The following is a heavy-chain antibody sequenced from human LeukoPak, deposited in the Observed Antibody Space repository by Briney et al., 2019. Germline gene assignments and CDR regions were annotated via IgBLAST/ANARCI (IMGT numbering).Heavy chain of an antibody. V-gene: IGHV1-18*01. CDR1: GYTFTSYG. CDR2: ISAYNGNT. Sequence: ASVKLSCKASGYTFTSYGISWVRQAPGQGLEWMGWISAYNGNTNYAQKLQGRVTMTTDTSTSTAYMELRSLRSDDTAVYDCVIRGQAPATPIDHWGQGTLVTVSS. CDR3: VIRGQAPATPIDH. J-gene: IGHJ4*02. D-gene: IGHD2-15*01.